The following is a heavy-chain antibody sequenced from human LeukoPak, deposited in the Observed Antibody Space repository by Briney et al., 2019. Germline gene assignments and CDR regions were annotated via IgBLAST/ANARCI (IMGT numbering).Heavy chain of an antibody. Sequence: GGSLRLSCAASGSTFSSYAMRWVRQAPGKGLEWVAFISDSGSNKYYADSVKGRFTISRDNSKNTLYLQMNSLRAEDTAVYYCANTYYYDSSGYTTFDYWGQGTLVTVSS. V-gene: IGHV3-23*01. D-gene: IGHD3-22*01. CDR3: ANTYYYDSSGYTTFDY. J-gene: IGHJ4*02. CDR1: GSTFSSYA. CDR2: ISDSGSNK.